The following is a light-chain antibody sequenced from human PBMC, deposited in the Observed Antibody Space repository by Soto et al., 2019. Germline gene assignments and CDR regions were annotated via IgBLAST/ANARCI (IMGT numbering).Light chain of an antibody. J-gene: IGLJ2*01. CDR3: SSYTGSTTFVA. Sequence: QSALTQPPSASGSPGQSVTISCTGTSSDVGKYDYVSWFQHHPGKAPKLIIYEATKRPSGVSSRFSGSKSANAASLTISGLQGEDEADYYCSSYTGSTTFVAFGGWTKLTVL. V-gene: IGLV2-23*02. CDR1: SSDVGKYDY. CDR2: EAT.